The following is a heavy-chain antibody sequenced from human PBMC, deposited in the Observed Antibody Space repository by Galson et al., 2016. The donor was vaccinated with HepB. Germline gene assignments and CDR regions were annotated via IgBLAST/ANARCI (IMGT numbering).Heavy chain of an antibody. Sequence: ETLSLTCTVSGGSISRSSYYWGWIRQPPGKGLEWIGTIYYSGSTYYNPSLRSRVTISVDTSKNQFSLKLSSVTAADTAVYYCARTYYYDSRYYFDYWGPGTLVTVSS. J-gene: IGHJ4*02. CDR3: ARTYYYDSRYYFDY. V-gene: IGHV4-39*01. CDR1: GGSISRSSYY. CDR2: IYYSGST. D-gene: IGHD3-22*01.